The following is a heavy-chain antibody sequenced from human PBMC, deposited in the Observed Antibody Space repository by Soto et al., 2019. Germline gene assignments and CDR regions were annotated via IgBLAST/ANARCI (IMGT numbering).Heavy chain of an antibody. CDR2: ISGSGGST. D-gene: IGHD3-3*01. J-gene: IGHJ3*02. V-gene: IGHV3-23*01. Sequence: VGSLRLSCAASGFTFSSYAMSWVRQAPGKGLEWVSAISGSGGSTYYADSVKGRFTISRDNSKNTLYLQMNSLRAEDTAVYYCAKGWAILAVVIGQTPNDAFDIWGQGTMVTVSS. CDR3: AKGWAILAVVIGQTPNDAFDI. CDR1: GFTFSSYA.